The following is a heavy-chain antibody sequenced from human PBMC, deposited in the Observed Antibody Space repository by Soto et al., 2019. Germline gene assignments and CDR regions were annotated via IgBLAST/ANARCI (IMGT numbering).Heavy chain of an antibody. V-gene: IGHV4-59*01. CDR3: ARDVDYYDSSGSRLWFDP. J-gene: IGHJ5*02. CDR2: IYYSGST. Sequence: SETLSITCTVSGGSIRSYYWSWIRQPPGKGLEWIGYIYYSGSTNYNPSLKSRVTISVDTSKNQFSLKLSSVTAADTAVYYCARDVDYYDSSGSRLWFDPWGQGTLVTVSS. D-gene: IGHD3-22*01. CDR1: GGSIRSYY.